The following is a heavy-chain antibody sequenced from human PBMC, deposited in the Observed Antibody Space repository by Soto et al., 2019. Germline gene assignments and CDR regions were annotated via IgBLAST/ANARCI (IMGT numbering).Heavy chain of an antibody. Sequence: PGGSLRLSCAASGFTFSTCAMRWVRQAPGKGLEWVSSISGSGYNTYYADSVKGRFTISRDNSKNTLYLQMNSLRAEDTAVYYCAKRGDYGSTPHEYWGQGTLVTVSS. CDR2: ISGSGYNT. J-gene: IGHJ4*02. D-gene: IGHD3-10*01. CDR3: AKRGDYGSTPHEY. V-gene: IGHV3-23*01. CDR1: GFTFSTCA.